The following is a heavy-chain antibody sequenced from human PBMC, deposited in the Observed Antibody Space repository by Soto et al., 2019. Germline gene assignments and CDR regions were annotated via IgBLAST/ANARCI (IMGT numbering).Heavy chain of an antibody. J-gene: IGHJ4*02. CDR2: ISGSNNNI. Sequence: GGSLRLSCAVSGFNLRNYEMNWVRQVPGKGLEWISKISGSNNNIYYADSVQGRFTISRDNANNVLFLQMNSLRAEDTATYHCATEELFGADCYFFKHWGQGTLVTVSS. CDR1: GFNLRNYE. V-gene: IGHV3-48*03. CDR3: ATEELFGADCYFFKH. D-gene: IGHD2-21*02.